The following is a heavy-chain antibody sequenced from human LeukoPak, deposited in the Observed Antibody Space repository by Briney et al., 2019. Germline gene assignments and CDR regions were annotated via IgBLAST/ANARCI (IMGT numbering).Heavy chain of an antibody. CDR2: SDPEDGET. CDR3: ATETTVVTPYYYYGMDV. Sequence: ASVKVSCKVSGYTLTELSMHWVRQAPGKGLEWMGGSDPEDGETIYAQKFQGRVTMTEDTSTDTAYMELSSLRSEDTAVYYCATETTVVTPYYYYGMDVWGQGTTVTVSS. V-gene: IGHV1-24*01. D-gene: IGHD4-23*01. CDR1: GYTLTELS. J-gene: IGHJ6*02.